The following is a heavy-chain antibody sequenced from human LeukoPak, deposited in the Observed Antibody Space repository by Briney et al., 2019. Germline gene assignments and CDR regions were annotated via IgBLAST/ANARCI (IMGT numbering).Heavy chain of an antibody. D-gene: IGHD6-19*01. CDR3: AKVVSSGWYAVDY. CDR1: GFTFSSYA. CDR2: ISYDGSNK. V-gene: IGHV3-30-3*01. J-gene: IGHJ4*02. Sequence: GGSLRLSCAASGFTFSSYAIHWVRQGPGKGLEWVAVISYDGSNKYYADSVKGRFTISRDNSKNTLDLQMNSLRAEDTALYYCAKVVSSGWYAVDYWGLGTLVTVSS.